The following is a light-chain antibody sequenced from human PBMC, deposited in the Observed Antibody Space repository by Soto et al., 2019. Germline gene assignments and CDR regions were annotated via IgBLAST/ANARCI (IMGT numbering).Light chain of an antibody. CDR2: GNS. CDR1: SSNIGAGYD. J-gene: IGLJ3*02. V-gene: IGLV1-40*01. Sequence: QLVLTQPPSVSGAPGQRVTISCTGSSSNIGAGYDVHWYQQLPGTAPKLLIYGNSNRPSGVPDRVSGSKSGTSASLAITGLLPEDEADYYCQSYDSSLSGWVFGGGTKVTVL. CDR3: QSYDSSLSGWV.